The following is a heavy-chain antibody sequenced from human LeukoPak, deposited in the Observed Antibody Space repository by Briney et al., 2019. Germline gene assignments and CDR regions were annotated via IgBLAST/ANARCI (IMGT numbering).Heavy chain of an antibody. CDR1: GFTFSRYS. Sequence: GGSLRLSCAASGFTFSRYSMNWVRQAPGKGLEWVSSISSSSIYIYYADSVKGRFTISRDNAKNSLYLQMNSLRAEDTAVYYCARDSEHDAFDIWGQGTMVTVSS. CDR2: ISSSSIYI. CDR3: ARDSEHDAFDI. D-gene: IGHD1/OR15-1a*01. V-gene: IGHV3-21*01. J-gene: IGHJ3*02.